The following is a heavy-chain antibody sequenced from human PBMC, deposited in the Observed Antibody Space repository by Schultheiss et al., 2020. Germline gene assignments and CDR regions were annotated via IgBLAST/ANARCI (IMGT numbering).Heavy chain of an antibody. CDR1: GFTFSSYS. Sequence: GGSLRLSCAASGFTFSSYSMNWVRQAPGKGLEWVSYISSSSSYIYYADSVKGRFTISRDNAKNSLYLQMNSLRAEDTAVYYCARAAVTTLRSGDYWGQGTLVTVSS. CDR3: ARAAVTTLRSGDY. J-gene: IGHJ4*02. D-gene: IGHD4-17*01. V-gene: IGHV3-21*01. CDR2: ISSSSSYI.